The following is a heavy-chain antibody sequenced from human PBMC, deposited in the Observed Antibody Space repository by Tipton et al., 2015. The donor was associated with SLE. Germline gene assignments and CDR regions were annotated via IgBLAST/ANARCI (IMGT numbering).Heavy chain of an antibody. CDR2: IYYSGST. V-gene: IGHV4-34*01. D-gene: IGHD2-2*01. CDR3: ARGDKVVVPAAKFVY. Sequence: LRLSCAVYGGSFSGYYWSWIRQPPGKGLEWIGYIYYSGSTNYNPSLKSRVTISVETSKNQFSLKLSSVTAAVTAVYYCARGDKVVVPAAKFVYWGQGTMVTVSS. CDR1: GGSFSGYY. J-gene: IGHJ3*01.